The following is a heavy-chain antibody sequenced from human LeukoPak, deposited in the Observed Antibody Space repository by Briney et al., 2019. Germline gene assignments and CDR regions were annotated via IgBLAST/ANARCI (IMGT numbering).Heavy chain of an antibody. J-gene: IGHJ4*02. CDR2: ISGSGGST. V-gene: IGHV3-23*01. CDR3: AKNPSYYYDSSGYY. Sequence: GGSLRLSCAASGFTFSSYGMHWVRQAPGKGLEWVSAISGSGGSTYYADSVKGRFTISRDNSKNTLYLQMNSLRAEDTAVYYCAKNPSYYYDSSGYYWGQGTLVTVSS. CDR1: GFTFSSYG. D-gene: IGHD3-22*01.